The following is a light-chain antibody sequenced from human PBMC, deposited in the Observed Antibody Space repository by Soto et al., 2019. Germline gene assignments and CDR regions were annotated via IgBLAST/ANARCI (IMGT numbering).Light chain of an antibody. CDR3: QQFSSYPLT. V-gene: IGKV3-20*01. CDR1: QSVSNNY. Sequence: EIVLTQSPGTLSLSPGEIATLSCSASQSVSNNYLAWYQQKPGQAPRLLIYDASSRATGIPDRFSGGGSGTDFTLTISRLEPEDFAVYYCQQFSSYPLTCGGGTKVDIK. J-gene: IGKJ4*01. CDR2: DAS.